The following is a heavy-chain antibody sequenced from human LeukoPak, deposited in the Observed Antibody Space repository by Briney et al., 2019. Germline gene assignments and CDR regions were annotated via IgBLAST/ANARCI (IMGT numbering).Heavy chain of an antibody. Sequence: GGSLRLSCAASGFTFSSYAMSWVRQAPGKGLEWVAVIWYDGSNKYYADSVKGRFTISRDNSKNTLYLQMNSLRAEDTAVYYCARFFHCSSTRCYVGFDYWGQGTLVTVFS. CDR2: IWYDGSNK. V-gene: IGHV3-33*08. CDR3: ARFFHCSSTRCYVGFDY. CDR1: GFTFSSYA. D-gene: IGHD2-2*01. J-gene: IGHJ4*02.